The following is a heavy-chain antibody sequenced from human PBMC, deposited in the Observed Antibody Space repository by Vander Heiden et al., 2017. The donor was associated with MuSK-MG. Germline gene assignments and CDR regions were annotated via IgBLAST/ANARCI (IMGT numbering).Heavy chain of an antibody. J-gene: IGHJ6*02. CDR3: ARSCIAAAGTHYYYGMDV. CDR2: IIPIFGTA. D-gene: IGHD6-13*01. CDR1: GGTFRSSA. V-gene: IGHV1-69*06. Sequence: QVPRVQSGAGGKKPGSSVKVSCKASGGTFRSSATRWGRQAPGQGLGWMGGIIPIFGTANYAQKFQGRVTITADKSTSTAYMELSSLRSEDTAVYYCARSCIAAAGTHYYYGMDVWGQGTTVTVSS.